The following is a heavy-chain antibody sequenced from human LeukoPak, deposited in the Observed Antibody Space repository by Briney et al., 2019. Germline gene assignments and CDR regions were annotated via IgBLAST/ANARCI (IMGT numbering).Heavy chain of an antibody. V-gene: IGHV3-30*18. Sequence: GGSLRLSCAASGFTFSSYGMNWVRQAPGKGLEWVGIVSYDGSDKYYADSVKGRFTISRDNSKNTVYLQMNSLRAEDTAVYFYAKEGVLERYFYYGMDVWGQGTTVTVSS. CDR3: AKEGVLERYFYYGMDV. CDR2: VSYDGSDK. CDR1: GFTFSSYG. J-gene: IGHJ6*02. D-gene: IGHD1-1*01.